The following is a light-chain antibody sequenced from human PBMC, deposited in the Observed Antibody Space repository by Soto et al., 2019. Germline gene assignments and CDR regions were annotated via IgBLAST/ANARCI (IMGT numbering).Light chain of an antibody. CDR2: KGT. V-gene: IGLV2-23*01. CDR3: RSSAPESTYV. Sequence: QSALAQPASVSGSPGQSITISCTGTSDDVGAYNSVSWYQQLPHKAPQVILYKGTQRPSGVSSRFSGSTSGNAASLTISGLQADDEADYCCRSSAPESTYVFGTGTKLTVL. CDR1: SDDVGAYNS. J-gene: IGLJ1*01.